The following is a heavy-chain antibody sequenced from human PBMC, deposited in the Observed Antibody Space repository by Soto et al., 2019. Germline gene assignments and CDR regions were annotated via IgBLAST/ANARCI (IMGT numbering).Heavy chain of an antibody. CDR1: GGSISSSSYY. CDR2: IYYSGST. V-gene: IGHV4-39*07. Sequence: SETLSLTCTVSGGSISSSSYYWGWIRQPPGKGLEWIGSIYYSGSTYYNPSLKSRVTISVDTSKNQFSLKLSSVTAADTAVYYCARETYYYDSSGYLPDAFDIWGQGTMVTVSS. J-gene: IGHJ3*02. CDR3: ARETYYYDSSGYLPDAFDI. D-gene: IGHD3-22*01.